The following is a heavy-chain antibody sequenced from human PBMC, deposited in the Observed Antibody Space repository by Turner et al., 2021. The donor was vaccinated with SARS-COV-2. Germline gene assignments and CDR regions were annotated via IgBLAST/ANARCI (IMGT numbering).Heavy chain of an antibody. Sequence: QLQLPESGAVLVRPSETLTLTCTVSGGSISSKSWSWIRQSPGRGLEWIGYFDKIGSIDYNSTLRSRVTISVDTSKNQLSLNLISMTAADTAVYYCARHQGSTSGYDHGMNVWGQGTAVIVSS. CDR3: ARHQGSTSGYDHGMNV. V-gene: IGHV4-59*08. D-gene: IGHD3-3*01. CDR2: FDKIGSI. J-gene: IGHJ6*02. CDR1: GGSISSKS.